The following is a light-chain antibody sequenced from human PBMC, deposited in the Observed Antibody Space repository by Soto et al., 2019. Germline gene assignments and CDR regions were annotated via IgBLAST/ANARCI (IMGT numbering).Light chain of an antibody. CDR3: SSYKSTSTPYV. V-gene: IGLV2-14*03. J-gene: IGLJ1*01. Sequence: QSVLTQPASVSGSPGQSITISCTGTSSDIGSYNYVSWYQQHPGKAPKLIIYDVTNRPAGISSRFSASKPGDTASLTISVLQADDEADYFCSSYKSTSTPYVFGTGTKVTVL. CDR2: DVT. CDR1: SSDIGSYNY.